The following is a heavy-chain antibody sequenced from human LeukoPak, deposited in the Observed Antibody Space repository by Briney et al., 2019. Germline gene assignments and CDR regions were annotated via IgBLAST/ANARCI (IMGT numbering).Heavy chain of an antibody. J-gene: IGHJ4*02. V-gene: IGHV5-51*01. CDR1: GYTFDSQW. D-gene: IGHD1-1*01. CDR3: ARHDGSGPFDY. CDR2: IYPGDSDT. Sequence: GESLKISCKGSGYTFDSQWIGWVSQLPGKGLEWMGIIYPGDSDTKYSPSFEGQVTMSADKSISTAYLQWRSLKASDTAIYYCARHDGSGPFDYWGQGTLVTVSS.